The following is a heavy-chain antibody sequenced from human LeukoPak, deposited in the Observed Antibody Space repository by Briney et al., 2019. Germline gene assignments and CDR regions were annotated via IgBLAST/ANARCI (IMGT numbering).Heavy chain of an antibody. CDR1: GGTFSSYA. Sequence: EASVTVSCKSSGGTFSSYAISWVRQAPGQGLEWMGGIIPIFGTANYAQKFQGRVTITADESTSTAYMELSSLRSEDTAVYYCARAILTMVRGVIITSYGMDVWGQGTTATVSS. CDR3: ARAILTMVRGVIITSYGMDV. CDR2: IIPIFGTA. V-gene: IGHV1-69*01. J-gene: IGHJ6*02. D-gene: IGHD3-10*01.